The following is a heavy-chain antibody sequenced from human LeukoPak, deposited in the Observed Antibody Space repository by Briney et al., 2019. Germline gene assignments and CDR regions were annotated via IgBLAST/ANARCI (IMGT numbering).Heavy chain of an antibody. CDR3: TKDRDGSGFLVGDWFDP. V-gene: IGHV3-23*01. CDR1: GLTFSTFA. J-gene: IGHJ5*02. Sequence: GGSLRLSCEASGLTFSTFAMSLVGQAPGKGPDWVSVISASDAATYYSDSVKGRFTVSRDNSKNTLYLQMNDVRTEDTALYYCTKDRDGSGFLVGDWFDPWGQGTLVTVSS. CDR2: ISASDAAT. D-gene: IGHD3-22*01.